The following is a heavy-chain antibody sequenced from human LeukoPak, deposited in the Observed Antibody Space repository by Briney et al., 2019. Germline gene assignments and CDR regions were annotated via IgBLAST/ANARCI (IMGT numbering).Heavy chain of an antibody. CDR1: GFVFTNYA. J-gene: IGHJ4*02. V-gene: IGHV3-23*01. Sequence: GGSLRLSCAASGFVFTNYAMSWVRRAPGKGLEWVSGISISGGRTYYADSVKGRFTISRDNSKNTLFLQMLSLRVEDTAVYYWGVGDILQWSPDQGNWGQGTLVTVSS. D-gene: IGHD3-3*01. CDR3: GVGDILQWSPDQGN. CDR2: ISISGGRT.